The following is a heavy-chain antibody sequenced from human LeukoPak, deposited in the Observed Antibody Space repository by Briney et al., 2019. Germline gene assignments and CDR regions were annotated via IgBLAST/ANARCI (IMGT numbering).Heavy chain of an antibody. CDR2: MNPNSGNT. V-gene: IGHV1-8*03. Sequence: ASVKVSCKASGYTFTSYGISWVRQAPGQGLEWMGWMNPNSGNTGYAQKFQGRVTITRNTSISTAYMELSSLRSEDTAVYYCARVTAHYYYYMDVWGKGTTVTVSS. CDR3: ARVTAHYYYYMDV. D-gene: IGHD5-18*01. J-gene: IGHJ6*03. CDR1: GYTFTSYG.